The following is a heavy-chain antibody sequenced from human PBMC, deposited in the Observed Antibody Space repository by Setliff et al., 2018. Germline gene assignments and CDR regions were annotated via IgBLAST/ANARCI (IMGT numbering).Heavy chain of an antibody. D-gene: IGHD3-3*01. J-gene: IGHJ4*02. CDR1: GGSFSGYY. V-gene: IGHV4-34*01. CDR2: INHSGST. Sequence: SETLSLTCAVYGGSFSGYYWSWIRQPPGKGLEWIGEINHSGSTNYNPSLKSRVTISVDTSKNQFSLKLSSVTAADTAVYYCARVPNFWSGYSDHWGQGTLVTVSS. CDR3: ARVPNFWSGYSDH.